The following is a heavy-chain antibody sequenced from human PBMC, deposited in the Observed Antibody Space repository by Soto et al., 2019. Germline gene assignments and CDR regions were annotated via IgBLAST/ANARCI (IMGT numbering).Heavy chain of an antibody. J-gene: IGHJ5*02. CDR2: IYYGGST. CDR1: GGSISSGSYY. CDR3: ARQSAVAGNWFDP. D-gene: IGHD6-19*01. Sequence: SETLSLTCAVSGGSISSGSYYWGWIRQPPGTGLDWIGSIYYGGSTYYNPSLKSRVTISVDTSKNQFSLKLSSVTAADTAVYYCARQSAVAGNWFDPWGQGTLVTVSS. V-gene: IGHV4-39*01.